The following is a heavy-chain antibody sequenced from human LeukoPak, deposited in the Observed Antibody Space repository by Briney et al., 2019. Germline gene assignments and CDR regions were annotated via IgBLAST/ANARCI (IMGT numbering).Heavy chain of an antibody. J-gene: IGHJ4*02. Sequence: PGRSLRLSCAASGFTFSSYGMHWVRQAPGKGLEWVAVISYDGSNKYYADSVKGRFTISRDNSKNTLYLQMNSLRAEDTAVYYCAKTMTGYVWGSPNYWGQGTPVTVSS. CDR1: GFTFSSYG. CDR2: ISYDGSNK. V-gene: IGHV3-30*18. CDR3: AKTMTGYVWGSPNY. D-gene: IGHD3-16*01.